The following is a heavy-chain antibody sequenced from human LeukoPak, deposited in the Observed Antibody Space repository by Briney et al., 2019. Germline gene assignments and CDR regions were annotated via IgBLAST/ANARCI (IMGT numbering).Heavy chain of an antibody. CDR2: ISAYNGNT. J-gene: IGHJ4*02. Sequence: SSVKVSCKASGYTFTSYGISWVRQAPGQGLEWMGWISAYNGNTNYAQKLHGRVTMTTDTSTSTAYMELSSLRSEDTAVYYCARGRGGQTFDYWGQGTLVTVSS. V-gene: IGHV1-18*01. D-gene: IGHD3-16*01. CDR3: ARGRGGQTFDY. CDR1: GYTFTSYG.